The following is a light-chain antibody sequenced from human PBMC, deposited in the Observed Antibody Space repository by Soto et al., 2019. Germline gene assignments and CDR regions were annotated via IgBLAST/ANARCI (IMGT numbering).Light chain of an antibody. J-gene: IGLJ2*01. CDR1: SSDVGSYNL. V-gene: IGLV2-23*02. CDR2: EVS. Sequence: QSVLTQPASVSGSPGQSITISCTGTSSDVGSYNLVSWYQQHPGKAPKLMIYEVSKRPSGVSNRFSGSKSGNTASLTISGLQAEDDADYYGCSYAGSSTWVFGGGTKLTVL. CDR3: CSYAGSSTWV.